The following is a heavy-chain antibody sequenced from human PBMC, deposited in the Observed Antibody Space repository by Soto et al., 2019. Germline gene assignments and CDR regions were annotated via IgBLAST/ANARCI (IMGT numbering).Heavy chain of an antibody. J-gene: IGHJ4*02. V-gene: IGHV4-59*01. CDR3: ASVTYGGVVLAH. CDR2: VYFNGNT. D-gene: IGHD3-16*01. Sequence: SETLSLTCTVSAASFSNYYWSWIRQPPGQGLEWIGYVYFNGNTNYNHSLTRRVRVSIDTSKNQISLTLNSVTAAATAVYYCASVTYGGVVLAHWGQGTLVTVSS. CDR1: AASFSNYY.